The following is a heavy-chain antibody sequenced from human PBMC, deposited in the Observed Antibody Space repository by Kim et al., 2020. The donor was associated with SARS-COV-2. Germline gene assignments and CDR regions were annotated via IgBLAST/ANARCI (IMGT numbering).Heavy chain of an antibody. D-gene: IGHD6-13*01. J-gene: IGHJ4*02. CDR3: ARDLGTPYIAAAGLFDY. CDR2: ISAYNGNT. CDR1: GYTFTSYG. V-gene: IGHV1-18*01. Sequence: ASVKVSCKASGYTFTSYGISWVRQAPGQGLEWMGWISAYNGNTNYAQKLQGRVTMTTDTSTSTAYMELRSLRSDDTAVYYCARDLGTPYIAAAGLFDYWGQGTLVTVSS.